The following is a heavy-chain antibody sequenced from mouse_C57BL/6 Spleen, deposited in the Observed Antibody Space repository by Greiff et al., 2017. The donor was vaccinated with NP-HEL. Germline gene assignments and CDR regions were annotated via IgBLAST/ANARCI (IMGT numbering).Heavy chain of an antibody. CDR3: ARLGINYFDY. V-gene: IGHV1-82*01. Sequence: QVQLQQSGPELVKPGASVKISCKASGYAFSSSWMNWVKQRPGKGLEWIGRIYPGDGDTNYNGKFKGKATLTADKSSSTAYMQLSSLTSEDSAVYFCARLGINYFDYWGQGTTLTVSS. CDR2: IYPGDGDT. J-gene: IGHJ2*01. CDR1: GYAFSSSW.